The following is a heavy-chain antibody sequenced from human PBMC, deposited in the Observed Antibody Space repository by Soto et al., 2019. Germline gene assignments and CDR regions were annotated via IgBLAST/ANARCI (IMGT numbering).Heavy chain of an antibody. Sequence: SATLCHTCTVTSASINSNTYYGGWIRQPPGKGLEWIGSIYYSGSTYYNPSLKSRVTISVDTSKNQFSLKLSSVTAADTAVYYCARHVNGGATGRYYYYYYGMDVWGQGTTVT. CDR1: SASINSNTYY. J-gene: IGHJ6*02. V-gene: IGHV4-39*01. CDR3: ARHVNGGATGRYYYYYYGMDV. CDR2: IYYSGST. D-gene: IGHD4-17*01.